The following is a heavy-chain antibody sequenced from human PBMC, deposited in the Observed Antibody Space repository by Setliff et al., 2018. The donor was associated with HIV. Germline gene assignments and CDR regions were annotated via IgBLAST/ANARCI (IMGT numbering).Heavy chain of an antibody. J-gene: IGHJ4*02. D-gene: IGHD3-22*01. CDR3: ARDRRKYYYDS. V-gene: IGHV1-69*05. CDR1: GYTFTTYG. CDR2: IIPIFGTA. Sequence: SVKVSCKASGYTFTTYGISWVRQAPGQGLEWMGGIIPIFGTANYAQKFQGRVTITTDESTSTAYMELSSLRSEDTAVYYCARDRRKYYYDSWGQGTLVTVSS.